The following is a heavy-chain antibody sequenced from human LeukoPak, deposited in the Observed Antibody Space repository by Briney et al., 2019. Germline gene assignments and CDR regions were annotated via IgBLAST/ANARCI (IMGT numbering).Heavy chain of an antibody. Sequence: GGSLRLSCAASGFTFSSYSMNWVRQAPGKGLEWVSSISSSSSYIYYADSVKGRFTISRDNAKNSLYLQMNSLRAEDTAVYYCARDLYLGDILTGRDAFDIWGQGTMVTVPS. CDR2: ISSSSSYI. CDR1: GFTFSSYS. V-gene: IGHV3-21*01. D-gene: IGHD3-9*01. J-gene: IGHJ3*02. CDR3: ARDLYLGDILTGRDAFDI.